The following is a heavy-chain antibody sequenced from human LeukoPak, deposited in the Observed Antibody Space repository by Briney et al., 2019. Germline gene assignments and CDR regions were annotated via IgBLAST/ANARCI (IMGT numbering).Heavy chain of an antibody. D-gene: IGHD6-19*01. Sequence: PGGSLRLSCAASGFTFSSYAMHWVRQAPGKGLEWVAVISYDGSNKYYADSVKGRFTISRDNSKNTLYLQMNSLRAEDTAVYYCAKVRSGSSGWYEFDYWGQGTLVTVSS. CDR2: ISYDGSNK. CDR3: AKVRSGSSGWYEFDY. V-gene: IGHV3-30-3*01. CDR1: GFTFSSYA. J-gene: IGHJ4*02.